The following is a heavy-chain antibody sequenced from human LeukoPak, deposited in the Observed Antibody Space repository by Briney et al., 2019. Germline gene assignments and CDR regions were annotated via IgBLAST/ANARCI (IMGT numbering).Heavy chain of an antibody. Sequence: GGSLRLSCAASGFTFSSYGMHWVRQAPGKGLEWVAVIWYDGSNKYYADSVKGRFTISRDNSKNTLYPQMNSLRAEDTAVYYCAKEMATTPYYYYYYMDVWGKGTTVTVSS. CDR2: IWYDGSNK. D-gene: IGHD5-24*01. J-gene: IGHJ6*03. CDR1: GFTFSSYG. CDR3: AKEMATTPYYYYYYMDV. V-gene: IGHV3-33*06.